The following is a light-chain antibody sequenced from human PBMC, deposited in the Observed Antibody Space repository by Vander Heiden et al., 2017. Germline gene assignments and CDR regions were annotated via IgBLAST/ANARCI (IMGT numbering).Light chain of an antibody. Sequence: DIMMTQSPDSLAVSLGERATINCKSSQSVLYSSNNKNYLAWFQQKPGQPPKLLIYWASTRESGVPDRFSGSGSGTDFTLTISSLQAEDVAVYYCQQYYRTPRTFGQGTKVEIK. CDR3: QQYYRTPRT. J-gene: IGKJ1*01. CDR1: QSVLYSSNNKNY. V-gene: IGKV4-1*01. CDR2: WAS.